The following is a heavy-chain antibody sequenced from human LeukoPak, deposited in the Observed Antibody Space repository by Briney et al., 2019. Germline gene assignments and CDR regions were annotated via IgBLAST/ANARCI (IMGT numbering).Heavy chain of an antibody. Sequence: GGSLRLSCAASGFTFISYSMNWVRQAPGKGLEWVSYISSSSSTIYYADSVKGRFTISRDNAKNSLNLQMNSLRAEDTAVYYCARDPDDFPTHHGDPSGWGQGTLVTVSS. CDR3: ARDPDDFPTHHGDPSG. CDR2: ISSSSSTI. J-gene: IGHJ4*02. CDR1: GFTFISYS. D-gene: IGHD4-17*01. V-gene: IGHV3-48*04.